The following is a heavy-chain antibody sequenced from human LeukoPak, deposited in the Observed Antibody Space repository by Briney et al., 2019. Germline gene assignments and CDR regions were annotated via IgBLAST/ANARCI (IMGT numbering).Heavy chain of an antibody. J-gene: IGHJ4*02. CDR1: GYSFTSYW. CDR3: ARSLPGDCSSTSCSFDY. Sequence: GESLKISCKGSGYSFTSYWIGWVRQMPGKGLEWMGIIYPGDSDTRYSPSFQGQVTISADKSISTAYLQWSSLKASDTAMYYCARSLPGDCSSTSCSFDYWGQGTLVTVSS. D-gene: IGHD2-2*01. CDR2: IYPGDSDT. V-gene: IGHV5-51*01.